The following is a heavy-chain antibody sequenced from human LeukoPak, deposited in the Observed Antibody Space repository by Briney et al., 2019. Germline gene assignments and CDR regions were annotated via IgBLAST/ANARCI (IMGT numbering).Heavy chain of an antibody. Sequence: AGGSLRLSCEASGFTFSSYWMHWVRQAPGKGLVWVSRINSDGSSTSYADSVKGRFTISRDNAKNTLYLQMNSLRAEDTAVYYCARVAGDYDYYYYYYYMDVWGKGTTVTVSS. CDR1: GFTFSSYW. CDR2: INSDGSST. CDR3: ARVAGDYDYYYYYYYMDV. V-gene: IGHV3-74*01. J-gene: IGHJ6*03. D-gene: IGHD4-17*01.